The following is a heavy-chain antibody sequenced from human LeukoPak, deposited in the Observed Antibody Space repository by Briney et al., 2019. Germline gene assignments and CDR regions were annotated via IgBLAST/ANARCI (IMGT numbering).Heavy chain of an antibody. CDR1: GGTFSSYA. J-gene: IGHJ4*02. V-gene: IGHV1-69*13. CDR2: IIPIFGTA. D-gene: IGHD5-24*01. CDR3: ARSGRDGYNFVY. Sequence: ASVTVSCKASGGTFSSYAISWVRQAPGQGLEWMGGIIPIFGTANYAQKFQGRVTITADESTSTAYMELSSLRSEDTAVYYCARSGRDGYNFVYWGQGTLVTVSS.